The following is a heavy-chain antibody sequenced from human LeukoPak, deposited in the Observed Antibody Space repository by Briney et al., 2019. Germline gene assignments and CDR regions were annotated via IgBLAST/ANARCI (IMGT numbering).Heavy chain of an antibody. D-gene: IGHD5-18*01. J-gene: IGHJ4*02. V-gene: IGHV3-9*01. Sequence: PGRSLRLSCAASGFTFDDYAMHWVRQAPGKGLEWVSGISWNSGSIGYADSVKGRFTISRDNAKNFLYLQMNSLRAEDTALYYCAKDMPPVRGYSYGYDYWGQGTLVTVSS. CDR1: GFTFDDYA. CDR3: AKDMPPVRGYSYGYDY. CDR2: ISWNSGSI.